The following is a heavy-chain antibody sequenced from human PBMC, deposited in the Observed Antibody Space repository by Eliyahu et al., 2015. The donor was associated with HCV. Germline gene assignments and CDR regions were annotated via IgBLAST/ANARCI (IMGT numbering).Heavy chain of an antibody. J-gene: IGHJ4*02. Sequence: QVQLVESGGGXVQPGRSLRLSCAASGFXFSXXXMHWVRQAPGKGLEWVAVISYDGSNKYYADSVKGRFTISRDNSKNTLYLQMNSLRAEDTAVYYCAREKDYYDSSGYPYFDYWGQGTLVTVSS. D-gene: IGHD3-22*01. V-gene: IGHV3-30*04. CDR3: AREKDYYDSSGYPYFDY. CDR1: GFXFSXXX. CDR2: ISYDGSNK.